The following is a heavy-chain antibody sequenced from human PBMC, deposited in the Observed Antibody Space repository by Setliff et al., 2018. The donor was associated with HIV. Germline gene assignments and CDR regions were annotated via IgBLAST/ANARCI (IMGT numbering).Heavy chain of an antibody. Sequence: PGGSLRLSCAATGFTLSSYWMSWVRQAPGKGLEWVANIKEDGSEKYYVDPVKGRFTISRDNSKNMLYLQMDSLRAEDTAVYYCARGRNRNYVVYGMDVWGQGTTVTVSS. CDR2: IKEDGSEK. D-gene: IGHD1-7*01. CDR1: GFTLSSYW. J-gene: IGHJ6*02. CDR3: ARGRNRNYVVYGMDV. V-gene: IGHV3-7*03.